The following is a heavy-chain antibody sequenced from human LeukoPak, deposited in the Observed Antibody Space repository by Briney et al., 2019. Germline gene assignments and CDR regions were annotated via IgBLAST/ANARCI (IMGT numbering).Heavy chain of an antibody. CDR1: GFTFSNYW. Sequence: GGSLRLSCAASGFTFSNYWMSWVRQAPGKGLEWVANIKQDGSEKYYVDSVKGRFTISRDNAKNSLYLQMNSLRAEDTAVYYCAGYGGSYPYYMDVWGKGTTVTISS. CDR2: IKQDGSEK. J-gene: IGHJ6*03. V-gene: IGHV3-7*01. D-gene: IGHD1-26*01. CDR3: AGYGGSYPYYMDV.